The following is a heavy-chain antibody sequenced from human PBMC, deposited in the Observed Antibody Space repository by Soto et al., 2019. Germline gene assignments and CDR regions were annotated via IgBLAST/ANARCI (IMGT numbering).Heavy chain of an antibody. CDR2: ISASGAYK. V-gene: IGHV3-21*02. D-gene: IGHD1-26*01. CDR3: AGERSALPGARDAMDV. J-gene: IGHJ6*02. CDR1: GFNFNTYS. Sequence: EVRLVESGGGLVKPGGSLRVSCAASGFNFNTYSMNWVRQAPGKGLQWVSFISASGAYKYYADSVRGRFTISRDNATKTVFLEMNSLPADDTAIYYCAGERSALPGARDAMDVWGQGTTVTVSS.